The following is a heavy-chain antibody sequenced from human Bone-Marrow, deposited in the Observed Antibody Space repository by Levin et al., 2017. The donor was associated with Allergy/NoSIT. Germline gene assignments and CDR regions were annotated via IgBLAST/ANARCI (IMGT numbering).Heavy chain of an antibody. CDR1: EFTFSNYA. V-gene: IGHV3-48*02. J-gene: IGHJ4*02. Sequence: GGSLRLSCAGSEFTFSNYAMNWVRQTPGKGLEWVSYISGSSSNIHYADSVKGRFTVSRDNARNSLYLLMNSLRDEDTAVYYCARDPSRGTRLTYYFDYWGQGTLVTVSS. CDR2: ISGSSSNI. D-gene: IGHD3-16*01. CDR3: ARDPSRGTRLTYYFDY.